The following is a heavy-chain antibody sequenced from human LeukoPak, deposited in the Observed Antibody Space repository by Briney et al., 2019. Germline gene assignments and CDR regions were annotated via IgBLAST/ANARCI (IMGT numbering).Heavy chain of an antibody. V-gene: IGHV3-23*01. Sequence: GGSLRLSCTASEFTFSSYWMSWVRQAPGKGLEWVSAISGSGGSTYYADSVKGRFTISRDNSKNTLYLQMNSLRAEDTAVYYCAKDSGKSDYWGQGTLVTVSS. D-gene: IGHD2-15*01. CDR2: ISGSGGST. J-gene: IGHJ4*02. CDR3: AKDSGKSDY. CDR1: EFTFSSYW.